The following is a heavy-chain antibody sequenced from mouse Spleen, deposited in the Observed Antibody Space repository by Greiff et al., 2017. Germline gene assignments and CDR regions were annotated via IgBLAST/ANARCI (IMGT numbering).Heavy chain of an antibody. V-gene: IGHV6-3*01. Sequence: EVQLVESGGGLVQPGGSMKLSCVASGFTFSNYWMNWVRQSPEKGLEWVAQIRLKSDNYATHYAESVKGRFTISRDDSKSSVYLQMNNLRAEDTGIYYCTNCNYFDYWGQGTTLTVSS. CDR2: IRLKSDNYAT. J-gene: IGHJ2*01. D-gene: IGHD4-1*01. CDR1: GFTFSNYW. CDR3: TNCNYFDY.